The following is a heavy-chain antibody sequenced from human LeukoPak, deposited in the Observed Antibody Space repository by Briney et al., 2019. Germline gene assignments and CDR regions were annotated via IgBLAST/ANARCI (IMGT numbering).Heavy chain of an antibody. CDR3: ARDHEAAAGTSWGTDYYYGMDV. D-gene: IGHD6-13*01. J-gene: IGHJ6*02. CDR2: IKQDGSEK. Sequence: GGSLRLSCAASGFTFSSYWMSWVRQAPGKGLEWVANIKQDGSEKYYVDSVKGRFTISRDNAKNSLYLQMNSLRAEDTAVYYCARDHEAAAGTSWGTDYYYGMDVWGQGTTVTVSS. V-gene: IGHV3-7*03. CDR1: GFTFSSYW.